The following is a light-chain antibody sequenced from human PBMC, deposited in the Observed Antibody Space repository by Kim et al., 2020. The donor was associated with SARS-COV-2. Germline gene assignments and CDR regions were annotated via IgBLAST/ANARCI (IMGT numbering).Light chain of an antibody. CDR1: SSNIGSNT. J-gene: IGLJ3*02. V-gene: IGLV1-44*01. Sequence: QSVLTQPRSASGNPGQRVTISCSGSSSNIGSNTVNWYQQLPGTAPKLLIYSNNQRPSGVPDRFSGSKSGTSASLAISGLQSEDEADYFCAAWDDSLNGWVFGGGTKLTVL. CDR2: SNN. CDR3: AAWDDSLNGWV.